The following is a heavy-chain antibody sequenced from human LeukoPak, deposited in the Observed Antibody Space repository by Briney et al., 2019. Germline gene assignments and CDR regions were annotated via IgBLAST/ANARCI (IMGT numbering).Heavy chain of an antibody. Sequence: SETLSLTCTLSGDPLSNYYWSWVRQPPGKGLEWIGYVYYTGDTNYNSALKSRVTMSVDRSKNKFSLKLTSATAADTAVYYCVRGGHWFDPWGQGALVSVS. V-gene: IGHV4-59*01. CDR1: GDPLSNYY. CDR2: VYYTGDT. CDR3: VRGGHWFDP. J-gene: IGHJ5*02.